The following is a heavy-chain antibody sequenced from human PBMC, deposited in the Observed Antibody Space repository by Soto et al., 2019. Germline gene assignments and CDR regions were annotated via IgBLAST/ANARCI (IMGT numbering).Heavy chain of an antibody. J-gene: IGHJ5*02. D-gene: IGHD3-22*01. CDR2: IYYSGST. CDR1: GGSISSGDYY. Sequence: SETLSLTCTVSGGSISSGDYYWSWIRQPPGKGLEWIGYIYYSGSTYYNPSLKSRVTISVDTSKNQFSLKLSPVTAADTAVYYCARVILGRGTFDPWGQGTLVTVSS. V-gene: IGHV4-30-4*01. CDR3: ARVILGRGTFDP.